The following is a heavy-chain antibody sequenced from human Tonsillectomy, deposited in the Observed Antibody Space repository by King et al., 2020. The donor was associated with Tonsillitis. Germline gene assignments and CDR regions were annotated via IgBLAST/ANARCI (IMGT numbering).Heavy chain of an antibody. D-gene: IGHD5-24*01. CDR3: AKDRGRDGYNWGFIDY. Sequence: VQLVESGGGLVQPGGSLRLSCAASGFTFSSYAMSWVRQAPGKGLEWVSVIYSGGSSTYYADSVKGRFTISRDNSKNTLYLQMNSLRAEDTAVYYCAKDRGRDGYNWGFIDYWGQGTLVTVSS. V-gene: IGHV3-23*03. CDR2: IYSGGSST. J-gene: IGHJ4*02. CDR1: GFTFSSYA.